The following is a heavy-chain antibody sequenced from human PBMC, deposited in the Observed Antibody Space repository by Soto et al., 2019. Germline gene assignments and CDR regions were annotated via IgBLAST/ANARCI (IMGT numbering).Heavy chain of an antibody. Sequence: QITLKESGPTLLKPTQTLMLTCSFSGFSLDTTGMGVGWVRQAPGKALEWLANIYWHDDKRYNPSLEGRVTISKETSKNQVVLTMTNMDPDDTGTYYCAREYNWNYMWGQGSLVTVSS. CDR2: IYWHDDK. J-gene: IGHJ4*02. D-gene: IGHD1-7*01. CDR1: GFSLDTTGMG. V-gene: IGHV2-5*01. CDR3: AREYNWNYM.